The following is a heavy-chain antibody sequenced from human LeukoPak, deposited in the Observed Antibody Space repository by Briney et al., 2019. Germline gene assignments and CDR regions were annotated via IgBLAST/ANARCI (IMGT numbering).Heavy chain of an antibody. Sequence: ASVKVSCKASGYTFTRYYMHWVRQAPGQGVEGMGWINPNSGGTNYAPKLQGRVTMPRDTSISTAYMELSRLRSDDTAVYYCARVSRGSYYDFWSGYHTPSAGYWGQGTLVTVSS. CDR2: INPNSGGT. J-gene: IGHJ4*02. CDR3: ARVSRGSYYDFWSGYHTPSAGY. CDR1: GYTFTRYY. D-gene: IGHD3-3*01. V-gene: IGHV1-2*02.